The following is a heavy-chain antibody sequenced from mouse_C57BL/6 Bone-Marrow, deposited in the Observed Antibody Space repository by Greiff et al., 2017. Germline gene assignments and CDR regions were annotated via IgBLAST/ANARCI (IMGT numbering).Heavy chain of an antibody. V-gene: IGHV1-64*01. CDR2: IHPNSGST. CDR3: AREDYGSSYGDAMDY. D-gene: IGHD1-1*01. Sequence: VQLQQPGAELVKPGASVKLSCKASGYTFTSYWLHWVKQRPGQGLEWIGMIHPNSGSTNYKEKFKSKATLTVDKSSSTAYMQLSSLTSEDSAVSYCAREDYGSSYGDAMDYWGQGTSVTVSS. J-gene: IGHJ4*01. CDR1: GYTFTSYW.